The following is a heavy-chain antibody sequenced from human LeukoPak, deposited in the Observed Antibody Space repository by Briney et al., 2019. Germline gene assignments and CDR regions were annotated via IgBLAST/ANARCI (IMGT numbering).Heavy chain of an antibody. Sequence: SETLSLTCAAYGGSFSGYYWSWIRQPPGRGLEWIGEINHSGNANYNPSLESRVTISADTSKNQFSLKLSSVTAADTAVYYCARWLLGELEGGDYWGQGTLVTVSS. CDR1: GGSFSGYY. CDR2: INHSGNA. J-gene: IGHJ4*02. D-gene: IGHD3-22*01. V-gene: IGHV4-34*01. CDR3: ARWLLGELEGGDY.